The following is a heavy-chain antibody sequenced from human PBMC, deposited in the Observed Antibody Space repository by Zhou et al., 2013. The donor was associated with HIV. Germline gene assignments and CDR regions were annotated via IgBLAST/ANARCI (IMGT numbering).Heavy chain of an antibody. CDR2: IIPILGIA. V-gene: IGHV1-69*04. D-gene: IGHD3-10*01. J-gene: IGHJ5*02. CDR1: GGTFSSYA. Sequence: QVQLVQSGAEVKKPGSSVKVSCKASGGTFSSYAISWVRQAPGQGLEWMGRIIPILGIANYAQKFQGRVTITADKSTSTAYMELSSLRSEDTAVYYCARRRVQGVIKRHDWFDPWGQGTLVTVSS. CDR3: ARRRVQGVIKRHDWFDP.